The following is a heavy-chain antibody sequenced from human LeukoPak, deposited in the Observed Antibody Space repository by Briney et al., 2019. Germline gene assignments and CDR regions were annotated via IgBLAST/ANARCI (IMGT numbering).Heavy chain of an antibody. CDR2: IREDGTEK. J-gene: IGHJ4*02. V-gene: IGHV3-7*04. CDR3: ARAPLLYYDSSGCSRGYYFDY. Sequence: GGSLRLSCTASGFTFSGAWMTWVRQAPGKGLEWVANIREDGTEKNYVDSVKGRFTISRDNAKNSLYLQMNSLRAEDTAVYYCARAPLLYYDSSGCSRGYYFDYWGQGTLVTVSS. CDR1: GFTFSGAW. D-gene: IGHD3-22*01.